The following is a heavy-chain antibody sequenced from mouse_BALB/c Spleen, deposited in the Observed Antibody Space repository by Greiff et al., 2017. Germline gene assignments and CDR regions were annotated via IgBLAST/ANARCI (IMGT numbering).Heavy chain of an antibody. D-gene: IGHD1-2*01. Sequence: QVQLKQSGPGLVAPSQSLSITCTVSGFSLTSYGVHWVRQPPGKGLEWLGVIWAGGSTNYNSALMSRLSISKDNSKSQVFLKMNSLQTDDTAMYYCARDPELRLREAWFAYWGQGTLVTVSA. CDR1: GFSLTSYG. CDR2: IWAGGST. CDR3: ARDPELRLREAWFAY. V-gene: IGHV2-9*02. J-gene: IGHJ3*01.